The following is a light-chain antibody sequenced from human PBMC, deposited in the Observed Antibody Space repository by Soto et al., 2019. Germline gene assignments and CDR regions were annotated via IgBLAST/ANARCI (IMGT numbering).Light chain of an antibody. J-gene: IGLJ2*01. CDR2: DVF. CDR3: SSYSSANTLGV. Sequence: DLTHPASVSGAHGHSLTISCTGTSSDVGGYSYVSWYQQHPGKAPKLIIYDVFSRPSGVSTRFSGSKSGNTASLTISGLQADDEADYYCSSYSSANTLGVFGGGTKVTVL. CDR1: SSDVGGYSY. V-gene: IGLV2-14*01.